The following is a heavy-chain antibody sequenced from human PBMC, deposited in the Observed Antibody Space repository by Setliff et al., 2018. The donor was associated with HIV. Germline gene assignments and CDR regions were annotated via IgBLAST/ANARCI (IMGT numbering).Heavy chain of an antibody. CDR2: IFHSGIT. CDR3: ARDGRTKGVYSHWHFDL. J-gene: IGHJ2*01. Sequence: SETLSLTCTVSGGTTSSGGSYWTWIRQYPGKGLEWIGYIFHSGITYSNPTLKSRVTISVDTSKNQFSLRLRSVTAADTAVYYCARDGRTKGVYSHWHFDLWGRGTLVTVSS. CDR1: GGTTSSGGSY. V-gene: IGHV4-31*03. D-gene: IGHD2-8*01.